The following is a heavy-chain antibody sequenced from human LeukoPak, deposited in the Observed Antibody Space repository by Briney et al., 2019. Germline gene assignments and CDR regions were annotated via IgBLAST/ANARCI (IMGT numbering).Heavy chain of an antibody. J-gene: IGHJ4*02. CDR1: GGSFSGYY. CDR2: INHSGST. V-gene: IGHV4-34*01. Sequence: SETLSLTCAVYGGSFSGYYWSWIRQPPGKGLEWIGEINHSGSTNYNPSLKSRVTISVDTSKNQFSLKLSSVTAADTAVYYCARHLSLRWLRFFDYWGQGTLVIVSS. D-gene: IGHD5-12*01. CDR3: ARHLSLRWLRFFDY.